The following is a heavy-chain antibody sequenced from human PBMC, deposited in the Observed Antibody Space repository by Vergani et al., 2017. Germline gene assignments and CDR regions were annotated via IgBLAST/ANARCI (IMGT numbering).Heavy chain of an antibody. V-gene: IGHV2-26*01. D-gene: IGHD4-23*01. CDR2: IFSNDEK. Sequence: QVTLKESGPVLVKPPETLTLTCTVSGFSLSNARMDVSWLRQPPGNALEWLAHIFSNDEKSYSTSLKSRLTNSKDTSKSQVVLTMTNMDPVDTATYYCTLGFPAGSNSFCSYYGMDVWGQGTTVTVSS. J-gene: IGHJ6*02. CDR1: GFSLSNARMD. CDR3: TLGFPAGSNSFCSYYGMDV.